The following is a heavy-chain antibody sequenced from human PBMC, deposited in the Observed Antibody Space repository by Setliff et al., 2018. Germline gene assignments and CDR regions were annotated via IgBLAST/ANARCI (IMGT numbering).Heavy chain of an antibody. J-gene: IGHJ4*01. V-gene: IGHV1-18*01. Sequence: ASVKVSCMASGYIFTRYRITWVRQSPGQGLEWMGWISTRNDDTGYAQKFKGRVTLTTDTSTNTAYMELRSLRSDDTAVYYCARRSGDRGMTTGWPDDFDYWGRGTLVAVSS. CDR2: ISTRNDDT. D-gene: IGHD4-17*01. CDR3: ARRSGDRGMTTGWPDDFDY. CDR1: GYIFTRYR.